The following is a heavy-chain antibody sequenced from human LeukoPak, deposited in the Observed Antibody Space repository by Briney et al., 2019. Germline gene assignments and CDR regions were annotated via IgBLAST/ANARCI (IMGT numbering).Heavy chain of an antibody. V-gene: IGHV4-39*07. CDR3: ARPLGGSEFDP. J-gene: IGHJ5*02. Sequence: SETLSLTCTVSGGSISSSSYYWGWIRQPPGKGLEWIGSIYYSGSTYYNPSLKSRVTISVDTSKNQFSLKLSSVTAADTAVYYCARPLGGSEFDPWGQGTLVTVSS. CDR2: IYYSGST. D-gene: IGHD2-15*01. CDR1: GGSISSSSYY.